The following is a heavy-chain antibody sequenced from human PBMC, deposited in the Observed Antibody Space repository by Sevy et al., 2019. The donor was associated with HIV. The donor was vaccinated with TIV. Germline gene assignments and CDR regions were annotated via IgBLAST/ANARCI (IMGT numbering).Heavy chain of an antibody. CDR3: AGTKKRARYYYDSSRYAFNI. Sequence: GGSLRLSCAASGFTFSSYGMHWVRQAPGKGLEWVAVIWYDGSNKYYADSVKGRFTISRDNSKNTLYLQMNSLRAEDTVGNYGAGTKKRARYYYDSSRYAFNIWGQGTMVTVSS. J-gene: IGHJ3*02. D-gene: IGHD3-22*01. CDR1: GFTFSSYG. CDR2: IWYDGSNK. V-gene: IGHV3-33*01.